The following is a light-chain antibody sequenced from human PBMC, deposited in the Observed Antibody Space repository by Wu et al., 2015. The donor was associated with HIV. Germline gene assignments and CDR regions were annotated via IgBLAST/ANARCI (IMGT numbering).Light chain of an antibody. CDR2: GAS. J-gene: IGKJ1*01. CDR3: QKYNTAPWT. CDR1: QTITSSY. V-gene: IGKV3-20*01. Sequence: EIVLTQSPGTLSLSPGERATLSCRASQTITSSYLAWYQQKPGQAPRLLIYGASVRATGIPDRVTGSVSGTDFTLTIDRLEPEDVATYYCQKYNTAPWTFGQGPR.